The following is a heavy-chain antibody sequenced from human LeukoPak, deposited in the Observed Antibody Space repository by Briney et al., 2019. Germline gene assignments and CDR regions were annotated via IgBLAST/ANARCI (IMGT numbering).Heavy chain of an antibody. V-gene: IGHV1-8*01. J-gene: IGHJ6*02. CDR2: MNPNSGNT. CDR1: GYTFTSYD. CDR3: ARTNSSSWYWGNYYYYYGMDV. D-gene: IGHD6-13*01. Sequence: ASVKVSCKASGYTFTSYDINWVRQATGQGLEWMGWMNPNSGNTGYAQEFQGRVTMTRNTSISTAYMELSSLRSEDTAVYYCARTNSSSWYWGNYYYYYGMDVWGQGTTVTVSS.